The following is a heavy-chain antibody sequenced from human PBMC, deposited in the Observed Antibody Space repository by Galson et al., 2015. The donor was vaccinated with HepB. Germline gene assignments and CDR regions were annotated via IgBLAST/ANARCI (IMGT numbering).Heavy chain of an antibody. D-gene: IGHD6-6*01. J-gene: IGHJ4*02. CDR1: GFTFSSYG. Sequence: SLRLSCAASGFTFSSYGMHWVRQAPGKGLEWVAVIWYDGSNKYYADSVKGRFTISRDNSKNTLYLQMNSLRAEDTAVYYCARDRSSVEDGSSSPPGVLDFGYWGQGTLVTVSS. CDR3: ARDRSSVEDGSSSPPGVLDFGY. CDR2: IWYDGSNK. V-gene: IGHV3-33*01.